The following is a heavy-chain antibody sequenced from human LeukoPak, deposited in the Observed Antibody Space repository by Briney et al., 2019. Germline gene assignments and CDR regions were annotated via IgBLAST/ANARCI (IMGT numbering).Heavy chain of an antibody. D-gene: IGHD4-17*01. J-gene: IGHJ4*02. CDR2: ISISGTTI. CDR1: GFAFTDYY. Sequence: GVSLRLSCAASGFAFTDYYMSWIRQAPGKGLDWVSYISISGTTINYADSVKGRFTFSRDNAKNSLYLQMNSLRAEDTAVYYCARAGRLQYGDYVAFDYWGQGTLVTVSS. CDR3: ARAGRLQYGDYVAFDY. V-gene: IGHV3-11*01.